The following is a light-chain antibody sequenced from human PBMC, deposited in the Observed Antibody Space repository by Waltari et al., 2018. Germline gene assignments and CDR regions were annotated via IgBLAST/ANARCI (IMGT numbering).Light chain of an antibody. Sequence: QSALTQPPSASGSPGQSVTISCTGTSSAVGDFNYVSWYQQHPGKAPKLMIFEVSQRPSGVPDRFSGSKSGNTASLTVSGLQAEDEADYYCSSYAGSNNVVFGGGTKLTVL. CDR2: EVS. J-gene: IGLJ2*01. V-gene: IGLV2-8*01. CDR3: SSYAGSNNVV. CDR1: SSAVGDFNY.